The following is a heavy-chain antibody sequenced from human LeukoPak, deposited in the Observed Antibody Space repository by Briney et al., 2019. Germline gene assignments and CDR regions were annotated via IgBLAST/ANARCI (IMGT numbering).Heavy chain of an antibody. CDR2: IYTSGST. D-gene: IGHD5-12*01. V-gene: IGHV4-4*07. CDR1: GVSISRYY. CDR3: SRGHGWLPDS. Sequence: SETLSLTCTVSGVSISRYYWSWIRQPAGKGLEWIGRIYTSGSTNYSPSFKSRVTMSEDTSKNQLSLRLSSVTAADTAVYYCSRGHGWLPDSWGQGTLVTVSS. J-gene: IGHJ5*01.